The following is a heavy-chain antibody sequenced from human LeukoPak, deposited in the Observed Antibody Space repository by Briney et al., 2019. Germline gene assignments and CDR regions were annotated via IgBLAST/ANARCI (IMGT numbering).Heavy chain of an antibody. V-gene: IGHV3-48*03. CDR3: ARDSGSYLGDDYFDY. CDR2: ISSSGSTI. CDR1: EFTFTSYE. Sequence: GGSLRLSCAASEFTFTSYEMNWVRQAPGKGLEWVSYISSSGSTIYYADSVKGRFTISRDNAKNSLYLQMNSLRAEDTAVYYCARDSGSYLGDDYFDYWGQGTLVTVSS. D-gene: IGHD1-26*01. J-gene: IGHJ4*02.